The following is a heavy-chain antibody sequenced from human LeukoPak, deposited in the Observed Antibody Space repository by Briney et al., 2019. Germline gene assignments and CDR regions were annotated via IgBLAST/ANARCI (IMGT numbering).Heavy chain of an antibody. CDR3: ARAAYDFWSGYLSYYFTT. J-gene: IGHJ4*02. CDR2: IYSGGST. CDR1: GFTVGSNY. D-gene: IGHD3-3*01. Sequence: NPGGSLRLSCAASGFTVGSNYMSWVRQAPGKGLEWVSVIYSGGSTYYADSVKGRFTISRDNSKNTLYLQMNSLRAEDTAVYYCARAAYDFWSGYLSYYFTTGAREPWSPSPQ. V-gene: IGHV3-53*01.